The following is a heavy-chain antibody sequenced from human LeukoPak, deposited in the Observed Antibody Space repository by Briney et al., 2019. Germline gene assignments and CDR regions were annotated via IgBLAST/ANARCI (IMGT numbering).Heavy chain of an antibody. CDR3: ARGKIVVLDY. D-gene: IGHD3-22*01. CDR1: GFIFISYE. CDR2: ISSSGSTI. Sequence: GGSLRLSCAASGFIFISYEMNWVRQAPGKGLEWVLYISSSGSTIYYADSVKGRFTISRDNAKNSLYLQMISLRAEDTAVYYCARGKIVVLDYWGQGTLVTVSS. J-gene: IGHJ4*02. V-gene: IGHV3-48*03.